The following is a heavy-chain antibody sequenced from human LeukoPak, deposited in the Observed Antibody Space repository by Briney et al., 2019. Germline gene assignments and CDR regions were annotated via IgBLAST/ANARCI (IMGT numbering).Heavy chain of an antibody. CDR2: ISANSGKT. D-gene: IGHD6-13*01. Sequence: ASVKVSCKASGYAFATYGFCWVRQAPGHGLEWMGWISANSGKTDYAQKFQGRVTMTTDTSTTTAYMELRSLRPDDTALYFCAKVAGDRMDHWGQGTLLTVSS. J-gene: IGHJ4*02. V-gene: IGHV1-18*01. CDR3: AKVAGDRMDH. CDR1: GYAFATYG.